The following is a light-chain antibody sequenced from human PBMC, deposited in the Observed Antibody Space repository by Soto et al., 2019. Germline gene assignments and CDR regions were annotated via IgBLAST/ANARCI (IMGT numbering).Light chain of an antibody. CDR2: DVS. V-gene: IGKV1-33*01. Sequence: DIQMTQSPSSLSASVGDRVSITCQAGQDINNYLNLYQQKPGKAPKLLIYDVSNLDTGVPSRFTGSGSGTDFTFTITSLQSDDVATYYCQQYASLPITFGHGTRLEIK. J-gene: IGKJ5*01. CDR1: QDINNY. CDR3: QQYASLPIT.